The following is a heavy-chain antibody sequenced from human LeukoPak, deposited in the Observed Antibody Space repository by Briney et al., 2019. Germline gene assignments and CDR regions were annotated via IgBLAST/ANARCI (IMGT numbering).Heavy chain of an antibody. CDR1: GYTFTSYG. J-gene: IGHJ4*02. V-gene: IGHV1-18*01. CDR2: ISAYNGNT. D-gene: IGHD6-6*01. CDR3: ARDRGYSSSLGYFDY. Sequence: ASVKVSCKASGYTFTSYGISWVRQAPGQGLEWMGWISAYNGNTNYAQKLQGRVTMTTDTSTSTAYMELRSLRSDDTAVYYCARDRGYSSSLGYFDYWGQGTLVTVSS.